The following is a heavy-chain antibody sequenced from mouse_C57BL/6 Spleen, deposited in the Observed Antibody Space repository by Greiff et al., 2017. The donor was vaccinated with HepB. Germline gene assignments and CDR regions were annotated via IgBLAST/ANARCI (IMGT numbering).Heavy chain of an antibody. CDR2: IYPGDGDT. V-gene: IGHV1-82*01. Sequence: VKLMESGPELVKPGASVKISCKASGYAFSSSWMNWVKQRPGKGLEWIGRIYPGDGDTNYNGKFKGKATLTADKSSSTAYMQLSSLTSEDSAVYFCARSRWLLDYFDYWGQGTTLTVSS. CDR1: GYAFSSSW. D-gene: IGHD2-3*01. J-gene: IGHJ2*01. CDR3: ARSRWLLDYFDY.